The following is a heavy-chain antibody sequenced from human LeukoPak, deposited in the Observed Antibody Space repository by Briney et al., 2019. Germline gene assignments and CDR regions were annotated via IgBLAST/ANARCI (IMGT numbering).Heavy chain of an antibody. Sequence: HPGGSLRLSCAASGFTFSSYWMHWVRQAPGKGLVWVSRINSDGSSTSYADSVKGRFTISRDNAKNTLYLQMSSLRAEVTALYYCARGSTRQNYFDYWGQGTLVTVSS. CDR3: ARGSTRQNYFDY. CDR2: INSDGSST. D-gene: IGHD5/OR15-5a*01. V-gene: IGHV3-74*01. J-gene: IGHJ4*02. CDR1: GFTFSSYW.